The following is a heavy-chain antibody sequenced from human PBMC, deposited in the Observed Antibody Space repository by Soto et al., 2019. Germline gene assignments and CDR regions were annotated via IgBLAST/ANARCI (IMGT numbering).Heavy chain of an antibody. CDR1: GYTFTSYA. J-gene: IGHJ4*02. CDR2: INAGNGNT. D-gene: IGHD2-2*01. V-gene: IGHV1-3*01. Sequence: QVQLVQSGAEVKKPGASVKVSCKASGYTFTSYAMHWVRQAPGQRLEWMGWINAGNGNTKYSQKFQGRVTITRDTSAGPAYMELRSLRSEDTAGYYCARDRLYCSSTSCYVDSGYDFDYWGQGPLVTVSS. CDR3: ARDRLYCSSTSCYVDSGYDFDY.